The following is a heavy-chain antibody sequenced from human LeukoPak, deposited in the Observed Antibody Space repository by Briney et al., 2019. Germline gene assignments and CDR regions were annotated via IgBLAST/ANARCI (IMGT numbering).Heavy chain of an antibody. Sequence: PGGSLRLSCAASGFTFNSYGMHWVRQAPGKGLEWVAVMWYDGSNKYYAESVKGRFSISRDNSKNTLYLQMNSLRAEDTAVYYCARAITMVRGVIDYWGQGTLVTVSS. V-gene: IGHV3-33*01. CDR1: GFTFNSYG. CDR3: ARAITMVRGVIDY. CDR2: MWYDGSNK. D-gene: IGHD3-10*01. J-gene: IGHJ4*02.